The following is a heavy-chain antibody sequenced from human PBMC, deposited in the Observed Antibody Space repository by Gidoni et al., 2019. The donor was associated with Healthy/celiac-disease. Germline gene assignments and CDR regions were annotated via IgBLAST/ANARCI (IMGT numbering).Heavy chain of an antibody. CDR3: ARGRKRFDP. Sequence: QVQLQQWGAGLLKPSETLSLTCAVYGGSCSGYYWSWIRQPPGKGLEWIGEINHSGSTNYNPSLKSRVTISVDTSKNQFSLKLSSVTAADTAVYYCARGRKRFDPWGQGTLVTVSS. V-gene: IGHV4-34*01. J-gene: IGHJ5*02. CDR1: GGSCSGYY. CDR2: INHSGST.